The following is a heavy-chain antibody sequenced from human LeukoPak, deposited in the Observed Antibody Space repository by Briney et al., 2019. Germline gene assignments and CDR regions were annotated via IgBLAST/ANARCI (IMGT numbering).Heavy chain of an antibody. CDR2: INPSGGST. V-gene: IGHV1-46*01. J-gene: IGHJ6*02. D-gene: IGHD5-18*01. CDR3: AREGIQLWLQESDYYYGMDV. Sequence: ASVEVSCKASGYTFTSYYMHWVRQAPGQGLEWMGIINPSGGSTSYAQKFQGRVTITRDTSTSTVYMELSSLRSEDTAVYYCAREGIQLWLQESDYYYGMDVWGQGTTVTVSS. CDR1: GYTFTSYY.